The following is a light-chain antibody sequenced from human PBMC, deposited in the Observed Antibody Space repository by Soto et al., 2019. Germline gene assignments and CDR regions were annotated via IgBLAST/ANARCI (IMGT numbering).Light chain of an antibody. CDR3: SSYAGSNKVI. CDR2: EVS. V-gene: IGLV2-8*01. Sequence: QSALTQPPSASGSPGQSVTISCSGTSSDVGGYNYVSWYQQHPGKAPKLIIYEVSKWSLGVPNRFSGSKSGNTASLTVSGLQAEDEADYYCSSYAGSNKVIFGGGTKLTVL. J-gene: IGLJ2*01. CDR1: SSDVGGYNY.